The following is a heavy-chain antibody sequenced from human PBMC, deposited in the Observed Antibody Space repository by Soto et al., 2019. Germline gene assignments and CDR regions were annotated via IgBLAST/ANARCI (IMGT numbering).Heavy chain of an antibody. CDR2: IKSKTDGGTT. CDR1: GFTFSNAW. D-gene: IGHD3-22*01. CDR3: TASLGMIVVVTIGGNYYYGMDV. V-gene: IGHV3-15*07. J-gene: IGHJ6*02. Sequence: GGSLRLSCAASGFTFSNAWMNWVRQAPGKGLEWVGRIKSKTDGGTTDYAAPVKGRFTISRDDSKNTLYLQMNSLKTEDTAVYYCTASLGMIVVVTIGGNYYYGMDVWGQGTTVTVSS.